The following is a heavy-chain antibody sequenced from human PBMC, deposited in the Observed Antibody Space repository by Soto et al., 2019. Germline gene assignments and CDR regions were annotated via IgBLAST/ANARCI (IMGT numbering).Heavy chain of an antibody. CDR3: ANDQTGTAWFEP. V-gene: IGHV3-30*18. CDR2: ISYDGSNK. J-gene: IGHJ5*02. CDR1: GFTFSSYG. Sequence: QVQLGGTGGGVVQPGRSLRLSCAAAGFTFSSYGMHWGRQAPGKGLECVAVISYDGSNKYYADSVKGGFTISRDNSKNKLYLQMNSLRAEDTAGYYFANDQTGTAWFEPWGQGTLVTV. D-gene: IGHD1-1*01.